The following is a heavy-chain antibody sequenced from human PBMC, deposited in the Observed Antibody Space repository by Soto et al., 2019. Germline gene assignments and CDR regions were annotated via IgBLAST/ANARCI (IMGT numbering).Heavy chain of an antibody. CDR2: IYYSGST. D-gene: IGHD3-22*01. CDR3: ARERDGWLNYYDSSGGPPGMDV. CDR1: GGSISSGDSY. V-gene: IGHV4-30-4*01. Sequence: QVQLQESGPGLVKPSQTLSLTCTVSGGSISSGDSYWSWIRQPPGKGLEWIGYIYYSGSTYYNPSLKSRVTISVDTSKNQFSLKLSSVTAADTAVYYCARERDGWLNYYDSSGGPPGMDVWGQGTTVTVSS. J-gene: IGHJ6*02.